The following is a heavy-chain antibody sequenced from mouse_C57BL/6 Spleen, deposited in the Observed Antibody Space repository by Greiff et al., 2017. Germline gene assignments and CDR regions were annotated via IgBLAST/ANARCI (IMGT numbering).Heavy chain of an antibody. D-gene: IGHD2-4*01. CDR2: IDPETGGT. CDR1: GYTFTDYE. Sequence: LVESGAELVRPGASVTLSCKASGYTFTDYEMHWVKQTPVHGLEWIGAIDPETGGTAYNQKFKGKAILTADKSSSTAYMELRSLTSEDSAVYYCTRDDYDDGVSDYWGQGTTLTVSS. V-gene: IGHV1-15*01. CDR3: TRDDYDDGVSDY. J-gene: IGHJ2*01.